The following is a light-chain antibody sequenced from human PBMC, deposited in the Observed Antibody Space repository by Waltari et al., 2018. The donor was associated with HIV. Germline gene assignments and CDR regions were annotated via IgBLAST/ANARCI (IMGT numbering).Light chain of an antibody. J-gene: IGLJ1*01. V-gene: IGLV1-36*01. Sequence: QSVLTQPPSVSEAPRQRVTISCSGSSSHIGNNALNWYQHLPGKAPKLLIYYDDLLPSGVSDRFSGSKSGTSASLAISGLQSEDDADYYCAAWDDSLNGYVFGTGTKVTVL. CDR3: AAWDDSLNGYV. CDR1: SSHIGNNA. CDR2: YDD.